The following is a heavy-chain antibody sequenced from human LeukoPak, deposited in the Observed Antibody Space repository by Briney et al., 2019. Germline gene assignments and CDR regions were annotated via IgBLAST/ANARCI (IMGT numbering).Heavy chain of an antibody. D-gene: IGHD5-18*01. CDR3: AKHYFYSYGSLDY. CDR2: ISSSSSTT. J-gene: IGHJ4*02. V-gene: IGHV3-48*02. CDR1: GFTFSAYS. Sequence: GGSLRLSCAASGFTFSAYSMNWVRQPPGKGLEWVSYISSSSSTTHYADSVKGRFTISRDNAKNSLYLQMNSLRDEDTAVYFCAKHYFYSYGSLDYWGQGTLVTVYS.